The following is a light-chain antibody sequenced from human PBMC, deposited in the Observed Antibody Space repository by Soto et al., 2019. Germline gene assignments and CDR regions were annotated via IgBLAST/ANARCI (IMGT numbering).Light chain of an antibody. CDR1: QSLTSN. CDR2: GAS. Sequence: EIVMTQSPATLSVSPGERATLSCRASQSLTSNLAWYQQKPGQPPRLLIYGASSRATGIPARFSVSGSGTEFTLTISSLQSEDFAVYYCQQYNNWPRTFGQATKVEI. V-gene: IGKV3-15*01. CDR3: QQYNNWPRT. J-gene: IGKJ1*01.